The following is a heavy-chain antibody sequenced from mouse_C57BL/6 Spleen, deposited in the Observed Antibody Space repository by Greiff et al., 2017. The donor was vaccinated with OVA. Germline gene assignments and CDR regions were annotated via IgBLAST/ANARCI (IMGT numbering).Heavy chain of an antibody. V-gene: IGHV3-6*01. CDR3: ARRSNYEGAMDY. Sequence: EVKLMESGPDLVKPSQSLSLTCSVTGYSITSGYYWNWIRQFPGNKLEWMGYISYDGSNNYNPSLKNRISITRDTSKNQFFLKLNSVTTEDTATYYCARRSNYEGAMDYWGQGTSVTVSS. J-gene: IGHJ4*01. CDR2: ISYDGSN. CDR1: GYSITSGYY. D-gene: IGHD2-5*01.